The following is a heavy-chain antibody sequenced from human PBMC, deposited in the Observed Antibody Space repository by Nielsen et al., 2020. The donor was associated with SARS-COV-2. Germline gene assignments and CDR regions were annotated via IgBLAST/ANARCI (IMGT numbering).Heavy chain of an antibody. V-gene: IGHV1-18*01. J-gene: IGHJ4*02. Sequence: ASVKVSCKASGYTFTSYGISWVRQAPGQGLEWMGWISPYNGNTHYAQNLQGRVTMTADTSTTTAYMEVRSLRSEDTAVYYCARDDDSRLYFDYWGQGTLVTVSS. CDR2: ISPYNGNT. CDR1: GYTFTSYG. D-gene: IGHD2-21*02. CDR3: ARDDDSRLYFDY.